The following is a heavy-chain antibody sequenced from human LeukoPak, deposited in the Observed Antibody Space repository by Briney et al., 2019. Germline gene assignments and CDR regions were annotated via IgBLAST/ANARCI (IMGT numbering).Heavy chain of an antibody. J-gene: IGHJ4*02. CDR2: ISSSSSYI. CDR1: GFTFSSYS. D-gene: IGHD6-19*01. V-gene: IGHV3-21*01. Sequence: PGGSLRLSCAASGFTFSSYSMNWVRQAPGKGLEWVSSISSSSSYIYYADSVKGRFTISRDNAKNSLYLPMNSLRAEDTAVYYCARDRGVRAVAGYIHFDYWGQGTLVTVSS. CDR3: ARDRGVRAVAGYIHFDY.